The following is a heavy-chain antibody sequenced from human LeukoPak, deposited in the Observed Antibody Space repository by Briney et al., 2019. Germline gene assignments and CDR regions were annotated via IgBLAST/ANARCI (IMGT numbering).Heavy chain of an antibody. CDR3: AGDSDNSGAFDI. V-gene: IGHV6-1*01. CDR2: TYYRSKWFN. Sequence: QTLTVTCAISGDSVSSNRAAWNCIRQSPSRGLEWLGRTYYRSKWFNHYAVSLKSRITINPDTSKNQFSLQLNSVTPEDTAVYYCAGDSDNSGAFDIWGRGLKVTVSS. J-gene: IGHJ3*02. CDR1: GDSVSSNRAA. D-gene: IGHD2/OR15-2a*01.